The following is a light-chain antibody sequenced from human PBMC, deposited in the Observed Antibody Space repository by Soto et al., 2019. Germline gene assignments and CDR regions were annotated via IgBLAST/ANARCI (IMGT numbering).Light chain of an antibody. Sequence: QSALTQPRSVSGSPGQSVTISCTGTNSDVGGYNYVSWYQQLPGKAPKLMIFDVSKRPSGVPDRFSGSKSGNTASLTISGLQAEDEADYHCCSYAGSYILIFGGGTKLTVL. CDR1: NSDVGGYNY. CDR3: CSYAGSYILI. CDR2: DVS. V-gene: IGLV2-11*01. J-gene: IGLJ2*01.